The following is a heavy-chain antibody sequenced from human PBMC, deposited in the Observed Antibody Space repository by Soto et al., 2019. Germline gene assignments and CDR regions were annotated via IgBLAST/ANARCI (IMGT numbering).Heavy chain of an antibody. Sequence: GGSLRLSCAASGFTFDDYAMHWVRQAPGKGLEWVSGISWNSGSIGYADSVKGRFTISRDNAKNSLYLQMNSLRAEDTALHYCAKDKVPAAALAFDIWGQGTMVTVSS. CDR2: ISWNSGSI. J-gene: IGHJ3*02. D-gene: IGHD2-2*01. CDR3: AKDKVPAAALAFDI. CDR1: GFTFDDYA. V-gene: IGHV3-9*01.